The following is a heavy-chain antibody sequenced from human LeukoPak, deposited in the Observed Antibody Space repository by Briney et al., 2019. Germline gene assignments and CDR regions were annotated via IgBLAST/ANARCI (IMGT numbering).Heavy chain of an antibody. CDR1: GGSISSSSYY. CDR2: IYYSGST. D-gene: IGHD6-13*01. J-gene: IGHJ4*02. V-gene: IGHV4-39*01. Sequence: PSETLSLTCTVSGGSISSSSYYWGWIRQPTGKGLEWIGSIYYSGSTYYNPSLKSRVTISVDTSKNQFSLKLGSVTAADTAVYYCARLAAAGPIHYFDYWRQGTVVSVSS. CDR3: ARLAAAGPIHYFDY.